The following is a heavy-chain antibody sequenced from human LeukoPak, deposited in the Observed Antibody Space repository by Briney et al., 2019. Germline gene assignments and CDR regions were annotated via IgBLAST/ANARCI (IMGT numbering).Heavy chain of an antibody. Sequence: GGSLRLSCAASGFAFSTYEFNWVRQAPGKGLEWVSYISSGGITYYSESVRGRFTLSRDNAKNSLYLQMNSLRAEDTAVYYCARDYCSSTSSYSRMDVWGKGTTVTVSS. CDR1: GFAFSTYE. J-gene: IGHJ6*03. V-gene: IGHV3-48*03. D-gene: IGHD2-2*01. CDR3: ARDYCSSTSSYSRMDV. CDR2: ISSGGIT.